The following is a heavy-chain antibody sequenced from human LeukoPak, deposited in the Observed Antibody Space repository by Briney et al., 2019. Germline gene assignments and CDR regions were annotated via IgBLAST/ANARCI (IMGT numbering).Heavy chain of an antibody. J-gene: IGHJ4*02. V-gene: IGHV3-30*02. D-gene: IGHD1-26*01. Sequence: GGSLRLSCAASGFTFSSYGMHWVRQAPGKGLEGVAFIRYDGSNKYYADSVKGRFTISRDNSKNTLYLQMNSLRAEDTAVYYCAKDAIVGATPFDYWGQGTLVTVSS. CDR1: GFTFSSYG. CDR3: AKDAIVGATPFDY. CDR2: IRYDGSNK.